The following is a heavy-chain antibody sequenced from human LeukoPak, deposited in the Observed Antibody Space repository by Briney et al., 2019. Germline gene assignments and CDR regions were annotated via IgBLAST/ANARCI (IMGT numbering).Heavy chain of an antibody. CDR2: IIPIFGTA. CDR1: GGTFSSYA. CDR3: ARDPYYYDSSGPGGAFDI. D-gene: IGHD3-22*01. Sequence: ASVKVSCKASGGTFSSYAISWVRQAPGQGLEWMGGIIPIFGTASYAQKFQGRVTITADESTSTAYMELSSLRSEDTAVYYCARDPYYYDSSGPGGAFDIWGQGTMVTVSS. V-gene: IGHV1-69*13. J-gene: IGHJ3*02.